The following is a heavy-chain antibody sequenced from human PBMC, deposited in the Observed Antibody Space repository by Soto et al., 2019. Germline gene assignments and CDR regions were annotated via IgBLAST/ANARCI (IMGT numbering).Heavy chain of an antibody. Sequence: GGSLRLSCAASGFTVSSNYMSWVRQAPGKGLEWVSVIYSGGSTYYADSVKGRFTISRHNSKNTLYLQMNSLRAEDTAVYYCARQSREDYGGPYYYYMDVWGKGTTVTVSS. J-gene: IGHJ6*03. D-gene: IGHD4-17*01. CDR1: GFTVSSNY. CDR3: ARQSREDYGGPYYYYMDV. V-gene: IGHV3-53*04. CDR2: IYSGGST.